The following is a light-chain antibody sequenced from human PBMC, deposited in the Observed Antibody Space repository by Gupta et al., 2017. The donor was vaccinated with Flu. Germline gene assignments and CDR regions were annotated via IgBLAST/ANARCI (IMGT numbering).Light chain of an antibody. V-gene: IGLV2-14*01. Sequence: QSALTQPASVSGSPGQSIAISCNATSSDVGDFNYVSWYQQYPGKAPKLMIYEVSNRPSGISNRFSGSKSGYTASLTITGLQAEDETDYYCSSYVSISTPYVFGTGTKVTV. CDR2: EVS. CDR1: SSDVGDFNY. J-gene: IGLJ1*01. CDR3: SSYVSISTPYV.